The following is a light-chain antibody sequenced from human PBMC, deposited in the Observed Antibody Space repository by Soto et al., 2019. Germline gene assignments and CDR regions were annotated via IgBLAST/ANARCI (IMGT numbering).Light chain of an antibody. J-gene: IGKJ4*01. Sequence: EIVMTQSPAALSVSPGEGATLSCRASQGIGSTLAWYQQKPGQTPRLLIYDASTRAAGVPARFSGSGSGTDFPLTINSLQSEDFAIYSSQHPATSPLPSGGGPRWIS. CDR2: DAS. CDR3: QHPATSPLP. CDR1: QGIGST. V-gene: IGKV3-15*01.